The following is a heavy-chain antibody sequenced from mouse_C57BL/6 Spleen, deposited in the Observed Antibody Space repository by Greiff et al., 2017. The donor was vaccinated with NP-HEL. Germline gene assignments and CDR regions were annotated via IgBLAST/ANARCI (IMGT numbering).Heavy chain of an antibody. CDR3: ARRGSSSYAMDY. CDR2: INPYNGDT. Sequence: VQLQQSGPELVKPGDSVKISCKASGYSFTGYFMNWVMQSHGKSLEWIGRINPYNGDTFYNQKFKGKATLTVDKSSSTAHMELRSLTSEDSAVYYCARRGSSSYAMDYWGQGTSVTVSS. V-gene: IGHV1-20*01. J-gene: IGHJ4*01. D-gene: IGHD1-1*01. CDR1: GYSFTGYF.